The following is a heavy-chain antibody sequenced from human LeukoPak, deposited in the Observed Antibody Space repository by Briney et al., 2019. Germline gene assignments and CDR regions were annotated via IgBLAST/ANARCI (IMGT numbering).Heavy chain of an antibody. CDR2: INHSGST. CDR3: ATRGERLGATGEDFDY. J-gene: IGHJ4*02. D-gene: IGHD1-26*01. CDR1: GGSFSGYY. Sequence: SETLSLTCAVYGGSFSGYYWSWIRQPPGKGLEWIGEINHSGSTNYNPSLKSRVTMSVDTSKNQFSLKLSSVTAADTAVYYCATRGERLGATGEDFDYWGQGTLVTVSS. V-gene: IGHV4-34*01.